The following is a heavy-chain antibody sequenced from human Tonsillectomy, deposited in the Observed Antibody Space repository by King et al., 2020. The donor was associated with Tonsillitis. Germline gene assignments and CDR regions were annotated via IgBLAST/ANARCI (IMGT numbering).Heavy chain of an antibody. Sequence: EVQLVESGGGLVKPGGSLRLSCAASGFTFSRHSVNWVRQAPGKGLEWVSSISSSGSDIYYADSVKGRFTISRDNAKNSLYLQMNSLRAEDTAVYYCASESYQLLSSGAFDVWGQGTMVTVSS. V-gene: IGHV3-21*01. CDR2: ISSSGSDI. J-gene: IGHJ3*01. CDR3: ASESYQLLSSGAFDV. D-gene: IGHD2-2*01. CDR1: GFTFSRHS.